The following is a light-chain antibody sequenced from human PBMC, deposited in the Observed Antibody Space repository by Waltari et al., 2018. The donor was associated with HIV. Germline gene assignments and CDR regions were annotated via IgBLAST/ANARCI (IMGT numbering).Light chain of an antibody. V-gene: IGLV1-51*01. Sequence: SVLPLPPSVSAAPGHKVTIPCSRSRSNIGITYVSWSQHLPQTAPKLLIYYINKLPTGIPGRFSGSKSGTSATLGITGPQTGDDADYYGATWDGSLSIDVVFGGGTKLTVL. CDR1: RSNIGITY. CDR2: YIN. CDR3: ATWDGSLSIDVV. J-gene: IGLJ2*01.